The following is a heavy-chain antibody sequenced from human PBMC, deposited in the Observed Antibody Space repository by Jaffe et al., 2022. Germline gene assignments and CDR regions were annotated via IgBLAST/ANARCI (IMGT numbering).Heavy chain of an antibody. CDR2: IHRTADK. CDR1: GFSVSSSF. CDR3: ALGITLPRLTEYFHL. J-gene: IGHJ1*01. D-gene: IGHD1-20*01. Sequence: EEQLVESGGGLVQPGESLRLSCAASGFSVSSSFMGWVRQVPGKGLQWVAIIHRTADKYYPDYVKGRFTVSRDDSKNTLYLQMNSLSPEDTAIYYCALGITLPRLTEYFHLWGQGTLVTVSS. V-gene: IGHV3-66*02.